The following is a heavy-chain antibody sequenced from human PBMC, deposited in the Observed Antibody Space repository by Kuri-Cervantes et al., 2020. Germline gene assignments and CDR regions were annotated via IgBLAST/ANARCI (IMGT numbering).Heavy chain of an antibody. CDR1: GGSISSSNW. CDR3: ARGHRRDGYNLGY. D-gene: IGHD5-24*01. J-gene: IGHJ4*02. V-gene: IGHV4-4*02. CDR2: IYHSGST. Sequence: GSLRLSCAVSGGSISSSNWWSWVRQPPGKGLEWIGEIYHSGSTNYNPSLKSRVTISVDKSKNQFSLKLSSVTAADTAVYYCARGHRRDGYNLGYWGQGNLVTVSS.